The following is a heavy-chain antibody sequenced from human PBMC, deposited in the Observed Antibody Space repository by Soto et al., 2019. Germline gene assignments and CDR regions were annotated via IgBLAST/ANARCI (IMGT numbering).Heavy chain of an antibody. D-gene: IGHD3-16*02. J-gene: IGHJ3*02. V-gene: IGHV1-3*01. CDR1: GYTFTSYA. CDR3: AREANGELSYPDAFDI. Sequence: ASVKVSCKASGYTFTSYAMHWVRQAPGQRLEWMGWINAGNGNTKYSQKFQGRVTITRDTSASTAYMELSSLRSEDTAVYYCAREANGELSYPDAFDIWGQGTMVT. CDR2: INAGNGNT.